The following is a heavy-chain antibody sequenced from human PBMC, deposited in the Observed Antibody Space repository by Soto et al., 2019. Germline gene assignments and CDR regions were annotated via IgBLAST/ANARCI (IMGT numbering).Heavy chain of an antibody. CDR1: GFIFSQYS. D-gene: IGHD6-19*01. CDR2: ISSTGALM. CDR3: ARDRLARGIPVAGRIDY. V-gene: IGHV3-21*02. Sequence: EVQLVESGGGLVKPGGSLRLSCAASGFIFSQYSMNWVRQAPGKGLEWVSSISSTGALMYYADSVKGRFTISRDDADNSLYLKMNRLRVEDTAVYYCARDRLARGIPVAGRIDYWGQGALVTVSS. J-gene: IGHJ4*02.